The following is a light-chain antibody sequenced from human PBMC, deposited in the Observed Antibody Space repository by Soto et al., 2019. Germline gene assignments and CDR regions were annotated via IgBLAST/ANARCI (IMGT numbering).Light chain of an antibody. CDR3: AAWDHSLRYYV. CDR2: KNH. V-gene: IGLV1-47*01. CDR1: DSNVAIAY. J-gene: IGLJ1*01. Sequence: QSVLTQPSSASGTPGQPVTLSCSGSDSNVAIAYVYSYQQLPGTAPKLLIYKNHQRPSGVPDRFSGSKSGTSASLAVSGLRPEDEAEYYCAAWDHSLRYYVFGSGTKFTV.